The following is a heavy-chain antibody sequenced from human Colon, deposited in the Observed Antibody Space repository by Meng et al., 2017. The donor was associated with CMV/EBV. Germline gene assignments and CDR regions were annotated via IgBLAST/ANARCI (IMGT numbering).Heavy chain of an antibody. V-gene: IGHV3-30*04. CDR2: ISYDGSNK. CDR3: ARAASPYYVNSPWDS. J-gene: IGHJ4*02. D-gene: IGHD3-16*01. CDR1: GFTFSSYA. Sequence: GGSLRLSCAASGFTFSSYAMHWVRQAPGKGLEWVAVISYDGSNKYYADSVKGRFTISRDNSKNTLYLQMNSLRAEDTALYYCARAASPYYVNSPWDSWGPGTLVTVSS.